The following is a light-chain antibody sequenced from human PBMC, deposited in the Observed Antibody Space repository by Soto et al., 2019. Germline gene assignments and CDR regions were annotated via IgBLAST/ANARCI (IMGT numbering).Light chain of an antibody. CDR1: QSVSSN. CDR2: GAS. Sequence: EIVMTQSPGTLSVSPGERATLSCRASQSVSSNLAWYQQKPGQAPRLLIYGASTRATGIPDRFSGSGSGTEVSLTISSLQSEDFAVYYCQQYNNWPPWTFGQGTKVEIK. V-gene: IGKV3-15*01. CDR3: QQYNNWPPWT. J-gene: IGKJ1*01.